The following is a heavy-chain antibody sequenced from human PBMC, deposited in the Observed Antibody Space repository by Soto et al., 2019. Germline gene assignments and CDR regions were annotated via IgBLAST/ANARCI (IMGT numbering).Heavy chain of an antibody. CDR1: GVSFNNNG. CDR2: VSPPFRTS. CDR3: AKVLYYGSGSYSPYGMDV. J-gene: IGHJ6*02. V-gene: IGHV1-69*01. D-gene: IGHD3-10*01. Sequence: QVQLVQSGAEVKKPGSSVKVSCKTSGVSFNNNGIGWVRQAPGHGLEWMGGVSPPFRTSNYARKFQGRISVTADASTGTVNKELSSQTSEDTAQYYCAKVLYYGSGSYSPYGMDVWGQGTTVTVSS.